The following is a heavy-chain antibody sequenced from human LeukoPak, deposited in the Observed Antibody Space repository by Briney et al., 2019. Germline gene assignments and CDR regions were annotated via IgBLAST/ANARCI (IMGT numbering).Heavy chain of an antibody. CDR3: ARQALSYSSGWYYFDY. Sequence: ASVKVSCTSSGYTFTSYAMHWVRQAPGQRLEWMGWINAGNGNTKYSQKFQGRVTITRDTSASTAYMELSSLRSEDTAVYYCARQALSYSSGWYYFDYWGQGTLVTVSS. D-gene: IGHD6-19*01. V-gene: IGHV1-3*01. CDR2: INAGNGNT. CDR1: GYTFTSYA. J-gene: IGHJ4*02.